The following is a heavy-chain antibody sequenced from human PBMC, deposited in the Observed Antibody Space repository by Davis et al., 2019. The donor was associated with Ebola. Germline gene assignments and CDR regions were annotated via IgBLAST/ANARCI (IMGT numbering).Heavy chain of an antibody. Sequence: LRLSCTVSGVSISSNGYYWNWIRQHPGKGLEWIGYIHNSGSTSYNPSLKSRVNVSIDTSKNQFSLKLGSVTAADTAVYYCARGSQWLGTDYWGQGTMVTVSS. V-gene: IGHV4-31*03. D-gene: IGHD6-19*01. J-gene: IGHJ4*02. CDR1: GVSISSNGYY. CDR3: ARGSQWLGTDY. CDR2: IHNSGST.